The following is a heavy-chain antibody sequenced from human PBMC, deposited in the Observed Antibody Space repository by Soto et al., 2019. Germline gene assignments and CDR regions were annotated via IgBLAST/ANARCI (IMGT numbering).Heavy chain of an antibody. Sequence: QVQLVESGGGVVQPGRSLRLSCAASGFTFSSYAMHWVRQAPGKGLEWVAVISYDGSNKYYADSVKGRFTISRDNSKNTLYLQMNSLRAEDTAVYYCARATHCTNGVCYHYFDYWGQGTLVTVSS. D-gene: IGHD2-8*01. V-gene: IGHV3-30-3*01. CDR2: ISYDGSNK. CDR3: ARATHCTNGVCYHYFDY. CDR1: GFTFSSYA. J-gene: IGHJ4*02.